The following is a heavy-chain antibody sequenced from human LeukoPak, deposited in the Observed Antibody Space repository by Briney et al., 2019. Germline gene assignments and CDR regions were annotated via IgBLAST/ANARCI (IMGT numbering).Heavy chain of an antibody. CDR1: GGTFSSYA. J-gene: IGHJ5*02. V-gene: IGHV1-69*13. CDR2: IIPIFGTA. CDR3: ARLSGDILTGYQVPMWFDP. D-gene: IGHD3-9*01. Sequence: SVKVSCKASGGTFSSYAISWVRQAPGRGLEWMGGIIPIFGTANYAQKFLGRVTITADESTSTAYMELSSLRSEDTAVYYCARLSGDILTGYQVPMWFDPWGQGTLVTVSS.